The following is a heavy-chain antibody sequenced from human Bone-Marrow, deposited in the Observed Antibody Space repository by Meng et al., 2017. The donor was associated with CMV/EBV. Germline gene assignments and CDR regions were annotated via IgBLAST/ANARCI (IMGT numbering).Heavy chain of an antibody. CDR2: ISSSSSYI. Sequence: SCAASGFTFSSYSMNWVRQAPGKGLEWVSSISSSSSYIYYADSVKGRFTISRDNAKNSLYLQMNSLRAEDTAVYYCAREPRIRGAFDIWGQGTMVTVSS. CDR1: GFTFSSYS. D-gene: IGHD2-15*01. J-gene: IGHJ3*02. V-gene: IGHV3-21*01. CDR3: AREPRIRGAFDI.